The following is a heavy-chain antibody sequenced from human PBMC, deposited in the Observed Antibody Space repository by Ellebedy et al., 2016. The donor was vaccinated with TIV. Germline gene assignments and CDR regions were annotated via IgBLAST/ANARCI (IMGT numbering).Heavy chain of an antibody. CDR2: INPSGAYT. D-gene: IGHD3-10*01. V-gene: IGHV1-46*01. CDR1: GYPFTSYN. Sequence: AASVKVSCKASGYPFTSYNIHWVRQAPGQGLEWMGIINPSGAYTTYAQQFQGRVTMTRDTSTSTVYMELSSLRSEDMAVYYCARDSGLRGGNWLDPWGQGTLVTVSS. CDR3: ARDSGLRGGNWLDP. J-gene: IGHJ5*02.